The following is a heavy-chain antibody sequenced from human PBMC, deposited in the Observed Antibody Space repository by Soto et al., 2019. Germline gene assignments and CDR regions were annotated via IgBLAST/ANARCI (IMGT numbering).Heavy chain of an antibody. J-gene: IGHJ2*01. V-gene: IGHV1-58*02. CDR1: GFTFTSSA. Sequence: QMQLVQSGPEVKKPGTSVKVSCKASGFTFTSSAMQWVRQARGQRLEWIGWIVVGSGNTNYAQKFQERVTITRDMSTSTAHMELSRLRSEDTAVYFWAAEPYGDYAAWYFDLWGRGTLVTVSS. D-gene: IGHD4-17*01. CDR2: IVVGSGNT. CDR3: AAEPYGDYAAWYFDL.